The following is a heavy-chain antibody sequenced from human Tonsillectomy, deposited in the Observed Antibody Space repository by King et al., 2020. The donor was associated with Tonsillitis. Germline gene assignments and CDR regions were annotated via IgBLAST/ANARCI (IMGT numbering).Heavy chain of an antibody. CDR3: ARAGWWFGELLLHHLLDY. V-gene: IGHV3-7*03. D-gene: IGHD3-10*01. J-gene: IGHJ4*02. Sequence: VQLVESGGGLVQPGGSLRLSCAASGFTFSSYWMSWVRQAPGKGLEWVANIKQDGSEKYYVESVKGRFTISRDNAKNSLYLQMNSLRADDTAVYYCARAGWWFGELLLHHLLDYWGQGTLVTVSS. CDR2: IKQDGSEK. CDR1: GFTFSSYW.